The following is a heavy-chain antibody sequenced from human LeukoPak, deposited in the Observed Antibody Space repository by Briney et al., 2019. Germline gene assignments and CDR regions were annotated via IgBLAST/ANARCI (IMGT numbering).Heavy chain of an antibody. CDR2: IYTSGST. CDR1: GGSISSYY. D-gene: IGHD6-19*01. J-gene: IGHJ3*02. Sequence: SETLSLTCTVSGGSISSYYWSWIRQPAGKGLEWIGRIYTSGSTNYNPSLKSRVTMSVDTSKNQFSLKLSSVTAADTAVYYCARGISSGWYGAFDIWGQGIMVTVSS. V-gene: IGHV4-4*07. CDR3: ARGISSGWYGAFDI.